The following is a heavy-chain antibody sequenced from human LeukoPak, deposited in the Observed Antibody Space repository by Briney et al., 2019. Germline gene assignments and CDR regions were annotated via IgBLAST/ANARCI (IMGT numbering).Heavy chain of an antibody. Sequence: SETLSPTCTVSGGSIHGSTYYWGWVRQHPGKGLEWIGCIYYGGSTYYNPSLKSRVTISVDTSRNQFSLTLSSVTAADTAVYYCARSPLGSLNWFDPWGQGTLVTVSS. CDR3: ARSPLGSLNWFDP. V-gene: IGHV4-31*02. D-gene: IGHD2-15*01. CDR1: GGSIHGSTYY. CDR2: IYYGGST. J-gene: IGHJ5*02.